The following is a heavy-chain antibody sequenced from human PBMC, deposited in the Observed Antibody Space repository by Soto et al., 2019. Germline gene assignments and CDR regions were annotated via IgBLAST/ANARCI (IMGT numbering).Heavy chain of an antibody. J-gene: IGHJ4*02. CDR1: RYTFTDYF. V-gene: IGHV1-2*02. CDR2: INPNGGGT. Sequence: QVPLVQSGAEVKKPGASVKVSCNASRYTFTDYFIHWVRQAPGQGLEWMGWINPNGGGTNYAPNFQGRVTLTRDTSISTAYMELNKLRPDDTAVYYCATDAYGGNPGTFWGQGTLVTVSS. CDR3: ATDAYGGNPGTF. D-gene: IGHD2-21*01.